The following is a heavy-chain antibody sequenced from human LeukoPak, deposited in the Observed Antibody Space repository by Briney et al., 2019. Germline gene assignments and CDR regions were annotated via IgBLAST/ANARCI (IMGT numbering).Heavy chain of an antibody. V-gene: IGHV3-21*06. CDR1: GFTFGAYT. CDR3: ARDFFHSSESRPFDY. D-gene: IGHD3-22*01. CDR2: IFSRSESI. Sequence: GGSLRLSCAASGFTFGAYTINWVRQAPGKGLEWVSCIFSRSESILYADSVKGRFTISRGNAKNLLYLQMDSLRVEDTAVYYRARDFFHSSESRPFDYWGQGTLVTISS. J-gene: IGHJ4*02.